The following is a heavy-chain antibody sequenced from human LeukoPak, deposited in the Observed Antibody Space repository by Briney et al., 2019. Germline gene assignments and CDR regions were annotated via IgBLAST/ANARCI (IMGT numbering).Heavy chain of an antibody. CDR3: ARDRSGYPPRIDY. V-gene: IGHV1-18*01. Sequence: VASAKVSCKASGYTFTNYGFSWVRQAPGQGLEWMGWISSYNGNTNYAQKLQGRVTMTTDTSTSTAYMELRSLTSDDTAVYYCARDRSGYPPRIDYWGQGTLVTVSS. J-gene: IGHJ4*02. CDR1: GYTFTNYG. D-gene: IGHD3-3*01. CDR2: ISSYNGNT.